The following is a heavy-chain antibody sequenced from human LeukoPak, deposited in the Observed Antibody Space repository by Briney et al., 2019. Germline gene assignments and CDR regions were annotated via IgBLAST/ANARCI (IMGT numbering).Heavy chain of an antibody. CDR1: GGSLRSYY. CDR2: IYHSGST. Sequence: SETLSLTRTVSGGSLRSYYWSWIRQPPGKGLEWVGFIYHSGSTDYNPSLKSRGTISVDTSKNQFSLKLRSVTAADTAVYYCARTNYYGSGSYYPDFWGQGTLVTVSS. V-gene: IGHV4-59*08. D-gene: IGHD3-10*01. CDR3: ARTNYYGSGSYYPDF. J-gene: IGHJ4*02.